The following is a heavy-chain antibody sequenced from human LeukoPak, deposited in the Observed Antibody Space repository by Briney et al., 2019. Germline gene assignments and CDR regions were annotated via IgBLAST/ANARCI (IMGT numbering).Heavy chain of an antibody. CDR2: ISGSGGNT. D-gene: IGHD2-8*02. CDR1: EFTFTSYA. V-gene: IGHV3-23*01. J-gene: IGHJ4*02. CDR3: ATYRQVLLPFES. Sequence: GGSLRLSCAASEFTFTSYAMNWVRQAPGKGLEWVSAISGSGGNTYYADSVKGRFTISRDNSKSTLSLQMNSLRAEDTAIYYCATYRQVLLPFESWGQGTLVTVSS.